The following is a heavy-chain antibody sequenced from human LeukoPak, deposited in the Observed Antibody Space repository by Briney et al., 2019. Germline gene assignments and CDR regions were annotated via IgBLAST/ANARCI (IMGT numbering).Heavy chain of an antibody. Sequence: PGGSLRLSCAASGFNFSRYTLTWVRQAPGKGLEWVSSIHTSGTYMYYADSVQGRFTISRDNGKNSVYLQMDSLRAEDASVYYCARGGDETNYDYCFMDVWGRGTTVTVSS. CDR3: ARGGDETNYDYCFMDV. D-gene: IGHD2-8*01. CDR2: IHTSGTYM. J-gene: IGHJ6*03. V-gene: IGHV3-21*06. CDR1: GFNFSRYT.